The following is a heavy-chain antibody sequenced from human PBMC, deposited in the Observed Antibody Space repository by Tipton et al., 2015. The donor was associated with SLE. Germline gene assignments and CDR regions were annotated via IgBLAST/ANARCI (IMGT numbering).Heavy chain of an antibody. CDR2: IHYSGNA. CDR3: ARGGAWGCGSPPCSLDR. CDR1: DGSISSDY. D-gene: IGHD3-16*01. Sequence: PGLVKPSETLSLTCTVSDGSISSDYWSWIREPPGKGLEWIGYIHYSGNAIYNPSLKSRVTISVDTSKNQFSLRLSSVTAADTAVYFCARGGAWGCGSPPCSLDRWGQGTLVTVSS. V-gene: IGHV4-59*01. J-gene: IGHJ4*02.